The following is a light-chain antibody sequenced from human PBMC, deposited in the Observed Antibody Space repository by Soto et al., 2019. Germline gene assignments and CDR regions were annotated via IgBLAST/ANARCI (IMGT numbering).Light chain of an antibody. J-gene: IGLJ1*01. CDR2: NNN. CDR3: AAWDDSLREV. V-gene: IGLV1-47*02. Sequence: QSVLTQPPSASGTPGQRVTISCSGSSSNIGNNYVYWYQQFPGTAPKLLIYNNNQRPSGVPDRFSGSKSGTSASLAISGLQSEYEADYYCAAWDDSLREVFGTGTKLTVL. CDR1: SSNIGNNY.